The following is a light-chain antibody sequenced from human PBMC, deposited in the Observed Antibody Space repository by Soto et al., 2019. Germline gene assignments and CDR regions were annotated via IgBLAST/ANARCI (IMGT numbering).Light chain of an antibody. CDR1: QSVSIW. CDR2: KSS. Sequence: DIQMTPSPSTLSASEGDRVTISCRASQSVSIWLAWYQQKPGRAPKLLIYKSSILESGVPSRFSGSGSGTEFTLTISSLQPDDFATYYCQQFNTSPWTFGQGTKVDVK. J-gene: IGKJ1*01. V-gene: IGKV1-5*03. CDR3: QQFNTSPWT.